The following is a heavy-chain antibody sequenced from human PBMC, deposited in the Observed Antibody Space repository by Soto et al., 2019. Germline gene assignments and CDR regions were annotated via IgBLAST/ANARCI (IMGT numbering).Heavy chain of an antibody. CDR2: ISDNGGNT. V-gene: IGHV3-23*01. CDR1: GFTFSTVA. D-gene: IGHD1-1*01. J-gene: IGHJ4*02. Sequence: GSLRRSCVASGFTFSTVAMTWVRQAPGKGLEWVSSISDNGGNTDYADSVRGRFTLSRDNSKNTLYLQMNHLKAEDTAVYYCAKLYWNPRYFDYWGQGARVTVSS. CDR3: AKLYWNPRYFDY.